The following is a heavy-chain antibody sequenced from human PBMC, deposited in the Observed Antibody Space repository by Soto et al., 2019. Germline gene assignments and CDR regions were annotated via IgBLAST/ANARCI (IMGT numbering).Heavy chain of an antibody. D-gene: IGHD2-21*01. V-gene: IGHV4-30-2*01. CDR1: GGSISSGGYS. Sequence: QLQLQESGSGLVKPSQTLSLTCAVSGGSISSGGYSWSWIRQPPRKGLEWIGYIYHSGSTYSNPSLTSRATIAVDRSKNQYSLKLSSVTAADKAVYYCGRGWRWLQFGYFDHWGQGTLVTVSS. J-gene: IGHJ4*02. CDR2: IYHSGST. CDR3: GRGWRWLQFGYFDH.